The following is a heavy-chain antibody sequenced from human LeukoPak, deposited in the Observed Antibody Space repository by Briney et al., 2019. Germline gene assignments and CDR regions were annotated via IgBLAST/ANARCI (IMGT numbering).Heavy chain of an antibody. V-gene: IGHV4-34*01. CDR3: ARLLPGGTDLYVPDSGFDP. Sequence: KPSETLSLTCAAYGGSFSNYYLSWIRQPPGKGLEWVAEINNSGSTIYNPSLKTRVANSVDTAKNHISQNLLYVNVADTGVYYWARLLPGGTDLYVPDSGFDPWGQGTLVTVSS. D-gene: IGHD1-1*01. CDR1: GGSFSNYY. CDR2: INNSGST. J-gene: IGHJ5*02.